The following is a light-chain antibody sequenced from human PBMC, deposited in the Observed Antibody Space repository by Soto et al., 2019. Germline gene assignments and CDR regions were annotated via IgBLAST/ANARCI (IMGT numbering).Light chain of an antibody. CDR1: SSNIGAGYD. Sequence: QSVLTQPPSVSGAPGQRVTISCTGSSSNIGAGYDVHWYQQLPGTAPKLLIYGNSNRPSGVPDRFSGSESGTSASLAITGLQAEDEADYYCHSYGSSLSGYVFGTGTKVTVL. CDR3: HSYGSSLSGYV. J-gene: IGLJ1*01. CDR2: GNS. V-gene: IGLV1-40*01.